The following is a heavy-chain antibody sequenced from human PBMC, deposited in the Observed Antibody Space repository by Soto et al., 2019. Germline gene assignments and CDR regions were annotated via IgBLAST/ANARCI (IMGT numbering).Heavy chain of an antibody. Sequence: GSLRLSCAASGFTFSDYYMSWIRQAPGKGLEWVSYISSSGSTIYYADSVKGRFTISRDNAKNSLYLQMSSLRAEDTAVYYCARDPREYYFDYWGQGTLVTVSS. CDR2: ISSSGSTI. J-gene: IGHJ4*02. CDR3: ARDPREYYFDY. CDR1: GFTFSDYY. V-gene: IGHV3-11*01.